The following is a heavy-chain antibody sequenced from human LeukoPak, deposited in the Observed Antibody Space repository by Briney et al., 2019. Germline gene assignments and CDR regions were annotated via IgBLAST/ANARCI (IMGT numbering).Heavy chain of an antibody. CDR1: GGSISSYY. V-gene: IGHV4-39*07. Sequence: SETLSLTCTVSGGSISSYYWSWIRQPPGKGLEWIGSIYYSGSTYYNPSLKSRVTISVDTSKNQFSLKLSSVTAADTAVYYCASLNGYSSSWYTYYFDYWGQGTLVTVSS. D-gene: IGHD6-13*01. J-gene: IGHJ4*02. CDR3: ASLNGYSSSWYTYYFDY. CDR2: IYYSGST.